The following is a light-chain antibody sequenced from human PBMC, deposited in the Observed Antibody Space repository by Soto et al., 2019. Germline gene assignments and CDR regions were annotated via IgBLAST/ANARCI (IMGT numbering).Light chain of an antibody. Sequence: QPVLTQPPSVSAAPRQKVTISCSGSSSNIGDNYVSWYQHLPGTAPKLLIYETNKRPSGIPVRFSGSKSGTSATLGITGLQTGDEADYYCGTWDLSLGADVFGTGTKVTVL. V-gene: IGLV1-51*02. CDR1: SSNIGDNY. J-gene: IGLJ1*01. CDR3: GTWDLSLGADV. CDR2: ETN.